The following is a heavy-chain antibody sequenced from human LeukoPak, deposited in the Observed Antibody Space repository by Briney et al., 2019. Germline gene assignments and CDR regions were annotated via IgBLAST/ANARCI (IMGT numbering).Heavy chain of an antibody. CDR1: GGSFSGYH. D-gene: IGHD3-10*01. V-gene: IGHV4-34*01. J-gene: IGHJ4*02. CDR2: INHNGNT. Sequence: SETLSLTCAVYGGSFSGYHWIWIRQPPGKGLEWIGEINHNGNTNYNPSLKSRVTISVDTSKNQFSLELSFVTAADTAVYYCARPSRSLWFGDLYFDYWGQGTLVTVSS. CDR3: ARPSRSLWFGDLYFDY.